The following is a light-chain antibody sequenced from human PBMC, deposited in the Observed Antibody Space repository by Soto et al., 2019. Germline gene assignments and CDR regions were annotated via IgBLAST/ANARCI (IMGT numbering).Light chain of an antibody. J-gene: IGKJ5*01. V-gene: IGKV3-20*01. Sequence: EIVLTQSPGTLSLPPGERASLSCGASQSISSSFLAWYQQKPGQAPRLLIYGASSRATGIPDRFSGTGSETDFTLTISRLEPEDFAVYYCQQYDNSPITFGQGTRLEIK. CDR1: QSISSSF. CDR3: QQYDNSPIT. CDR2: GAS.